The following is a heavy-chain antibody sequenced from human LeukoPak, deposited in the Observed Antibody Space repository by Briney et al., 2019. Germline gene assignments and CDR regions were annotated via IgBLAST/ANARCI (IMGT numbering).Heavy chain of an antibody. J-gene: IGHJ4*02. CDR3: ARHVDY. CDR1: GTSLSTNY. Sequence: PSETLSLTCSVSGTSLSTNYWSCMPQPPGEGLECLGRIFCSGGTNYKPSLKSRISISVHTSKIQLSLRLSSVTAADTAVYYCARHVDYWGQGTLVTVSS. V-gene: IGHV4-59*08. CDR2: IFCSGGT.